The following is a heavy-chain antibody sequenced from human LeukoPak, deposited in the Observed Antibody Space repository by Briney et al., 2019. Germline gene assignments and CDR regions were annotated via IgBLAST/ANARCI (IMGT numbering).Heavy chain of an antibody. Sequence: GGSLRLSCAASGFTFSSYGMHWVRQAPGKGLEWVAVIWYDGSNKYYADSVKGRFTISRDNSKNTLYLQMNSLRAEDTAVYYCARDSHPSSSWYWNYYYYGMDVWGQGTTVTVSS. CDR2: IWYDGSNK. CDR1: GFTFSSYG. J-gene: IGHJ6*02. CDR3: ARDSHPSSSWYWNYYYYGMDV. V-gene: IGHV3-33*01. D-gene: IGHD6-13*01.